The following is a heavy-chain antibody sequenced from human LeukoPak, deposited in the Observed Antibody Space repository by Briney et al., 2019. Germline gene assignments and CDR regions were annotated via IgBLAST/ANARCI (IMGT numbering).Heavy chain of an antibody. Sequence: ASVKVSCKASGYTFTSYGISWVRQAPGQGLEWMGYIIPHSGGTTYAQKFQGRVTMTRDTSISAAYLDLSGLRSDDTAMYYCSTEDKYCTTSTCGDFWGQGTLVTVSS. CDR2: IIPHSGGT. V-gene: IGHV1-2*02. D-gene: IGHD2/OR15-2a*01. CDR1: GYTFTSYG. CDR3: STEDKYCTTSTCGDF. J-gene: IGHJ4*02.